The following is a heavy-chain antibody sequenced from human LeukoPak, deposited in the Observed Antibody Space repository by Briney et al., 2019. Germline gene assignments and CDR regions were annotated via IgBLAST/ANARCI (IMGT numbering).Heavy chain of an antibody. Sequence: PGGSLRLSCAASGFSFSTYWITWVRQAPGKGLEWVANIKQDGSEEYYVDSVKGRFTISRDNAKNSLYLQMNSLRAEDTAVYYCARDGSGYSGYWGQGTLVTVSS. D-gene: IGHD5-12*01. V-gene: IGHV3-7*01. CDR2: IKQDGSEE. CDR3: ARDGSGYSGY. J-gene: IGHJ4*02. CDR1: GFSFSTYW.